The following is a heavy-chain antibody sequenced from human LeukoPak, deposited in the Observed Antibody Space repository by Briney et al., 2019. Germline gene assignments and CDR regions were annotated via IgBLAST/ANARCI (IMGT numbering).Heavy chain of an antibody. D-gene: IGHD5-24*01. CDR2: ISAYNGNT. Sequence: RGASVKVSCKASGYTFTSYVISWVRHAPGQGLEWMGWISAYNGNTNYAQKLQGRVTMTTDTSTSTAYMELRSLRSDDTAVYYCARDNGGRDGYKDAFDIWGQGTMVTVSS. CDR1: GYTFTSYV. J-gene: IGHJ3*02. CDR3: ARDNGGRDGYKDAFDI. V-gene: IGHV1-18*01.